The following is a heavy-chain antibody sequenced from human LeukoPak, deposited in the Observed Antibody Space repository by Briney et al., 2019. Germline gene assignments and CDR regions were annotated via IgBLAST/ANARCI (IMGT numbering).Heavy chain of an antibody. J-gene: IGHJ4*02. CDR1: GFTFDDYA. Sequence: PGGSLRLSCAASGFTFDDYAMHWVRQAPGKGLEWVSLISWDGGSTYYADSVKGRFTISRDNSKNSLYLQMNSLRAEDTALYYCAKDDSSGQGGYFDYWGQGTLVTVSS. V-gene: IGHV3-43D*03. CDR2: ISWDGGST. CDR3: AKDDSSGQGGYFDY. D-gene: IGHD3-22*01.